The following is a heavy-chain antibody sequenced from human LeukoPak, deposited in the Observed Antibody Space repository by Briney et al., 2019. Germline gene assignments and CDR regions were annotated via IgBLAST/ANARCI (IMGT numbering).Heavy chain of an antibody. J-gene: IGHJ4*02. CDR2: IYYSGST. CDR1: GGSISSSSYY. V-gene: IGHV4-39*07. CDR3: ARGYYRYAALGVYFDY. Sequence: PSETLSLTCTVSGGSISSSSYYWGWIRQPPGKGLEWIGSIYYSGSTYYNPSLKSRVTISVDTSKNQFSLKLSSVTAADTAVYYCARGYYRYAALGVYFDYWGQGTLVTVSS. D-gene: IGHD1-14*01.